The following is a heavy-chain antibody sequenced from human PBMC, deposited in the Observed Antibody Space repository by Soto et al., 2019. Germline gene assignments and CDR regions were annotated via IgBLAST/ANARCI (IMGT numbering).Heavy chain of an antibody. CDR2: IVVGSGNT. V-gene: IGHV1-58*01. Sequence: SVKVSCKASGFTFTSSAVQWVRQARGQRLEWIGWIVVGSGNTNYAQKFQERVTISRDMSTSTAYMELSSLRSEDTAVYYCAADDCSSTSCYSDYYYGMDVWGQGTTVTVSS. D-gene: IGHD2-2*01. CDR3: AADDCSSTSCYSDYYYGMDV. J-gene: IGHJ6*02. CDR1: GFTFTSSA.